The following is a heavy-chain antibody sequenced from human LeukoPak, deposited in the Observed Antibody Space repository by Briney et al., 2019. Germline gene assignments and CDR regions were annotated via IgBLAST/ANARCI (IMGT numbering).Heavy chain of an antibody. D-gene: IGHD3-3*01. Sequence: SETLSLTCTVSGGSISSSSYYWGWIRQPPGKGLEWIGSIYYSGSTYYDPSLKSRVTISVDTSKNQFSLKLSSVTAADTAVYYCARGIKNTYYDFWSGYNLDYWGQGTLVTVSS. CDR1: GGSISSSSYY. CDR3: ARGIKNTYYDFWSGYNLDY. CDR2: IYYSGST. V-gene: IGHV4-39*07. J-gene: IGHJ4*02.